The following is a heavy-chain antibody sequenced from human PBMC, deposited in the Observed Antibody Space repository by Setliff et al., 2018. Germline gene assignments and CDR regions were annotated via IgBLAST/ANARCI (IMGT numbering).Heavy chain of an antibody. D-gene: IGHD3-3*01. CDR3: ARAQSWSGGPYYFDN. CDR1: GYTFNSYG. V-gene: IGHV1-18*01. CDR2: ISAYNGNT. J-gene: IGHJ4*02. Sequence: VSVKVSCKTSGYTFNSYGYSWVRQAPGQGLEWMGWISAYNGNTKFVQKFQGRVTMTRNTSISTAYMDLSSLRFEDTAVYYCARAQSWSGGPYYFDNWGQGTLVTVSS.